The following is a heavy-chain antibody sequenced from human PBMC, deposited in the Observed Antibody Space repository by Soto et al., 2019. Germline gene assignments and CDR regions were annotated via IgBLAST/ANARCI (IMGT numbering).Heavy chain of an antibody. J-gene: IGHJ4*02. CDR1: GYSINSDYY. CDR3: AKKGYYPSGKINLFDS. V-gene: IGHV4-38-2*01. CDR2: VDHSGRT. Sequence: PSETLSLTCAVSGYSINSDYYWGWIRQPPGKGLEWIGSVDHSGRTYYSPSLRSRLTIFIDTSKNQFSLRLTSVTAADTAMYICAKKGYYPSGKINLFDSWGPGTLVTVSS. D-gene: IGHD3-10*01.